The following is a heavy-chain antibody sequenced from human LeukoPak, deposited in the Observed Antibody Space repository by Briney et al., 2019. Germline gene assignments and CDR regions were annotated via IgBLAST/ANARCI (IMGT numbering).Heavy chain of an antibody. J-gene: IGHJ3*02. Sequence: GGSLRLSCVVSGFTFSSYWMNWVRQAPGKGLEWVANIHEDGSDTYYVDSMKGRFTISRDNARNSLYLQMNSLRAEDTALYYCARTLRLGTPRAFDIWGRGTMVTVSP. V-gene: IGHV3-7*05. CDR1: GFTFSSYW. CDR2: IHEDGSDT. D-gene: IGHD1-14*01. CDR3: ARTLRLGTPRAFDI.